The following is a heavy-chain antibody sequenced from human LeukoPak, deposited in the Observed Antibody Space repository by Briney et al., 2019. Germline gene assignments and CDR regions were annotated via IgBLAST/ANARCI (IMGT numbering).Heavy chain of an antibody. CDR1: GFTFTTYG. CDR2: IGGSGTRT. D-gene: IGHD4-23*01. Sequence: GGSLRLSCSASGFTFTTYGMNWVRQAPGKGLEWVSGIGGSGTRTYYADSVKGRFTISRDISKNTLYLQMNSLRAEDTAVYYCARRAGGYSHPYDYWGQGILVTVSS. J-gene: IGHJ4*02. CDR3: ARRAGGYSHPYDY. V-gene: IGHV3-23*01.